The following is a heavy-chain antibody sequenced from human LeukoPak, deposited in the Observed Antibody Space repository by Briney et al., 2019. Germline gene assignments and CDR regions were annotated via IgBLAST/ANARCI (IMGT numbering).Heavy chain of an antibody. J-gene: IGHJ5*02. Sequence: PGGSLRLSCAASGFTFSSYGMHWVRQAPGKGLEWVAVISYDGSNKYYADSVKGRFTISRDNSKNTLYLQMNSLRAEDTAVYYCAKSYYDFWSGSNWFDPWGQGTLVTVSS. CDR3: AKSYYDFWSGSNWFDP. CDR2: ISYDGSNK. D-gene: IGHD3-3*01. CDR1: GFTFSSYG. V-gene: IGHV3-30*18.